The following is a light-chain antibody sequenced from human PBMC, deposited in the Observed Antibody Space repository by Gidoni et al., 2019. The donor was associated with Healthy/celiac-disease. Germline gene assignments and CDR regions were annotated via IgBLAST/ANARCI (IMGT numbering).Light chain of an antibody. J-gene: IGKJ1*01. CDR2: DAS. CDR3: QQRSNWPWT. V-gene: IGKV3-11*01. CDR1: QSVSSY. Sequence: LPHSPPTLSLSPGERATLSCRASQSVSSYLAWYQQKPGQAPRLLIYDASNRATGIPARFSGSGSGTDFTLTISSLEPEDFAVYYCQQRSNWPWTFGQGTKVEIK.